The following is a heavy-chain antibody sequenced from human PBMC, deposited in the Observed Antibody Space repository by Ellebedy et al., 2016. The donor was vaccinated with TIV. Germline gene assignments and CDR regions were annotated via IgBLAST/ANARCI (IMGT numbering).Heavy chain of an antibody. CDR1: GGTFSTYA. CDR3: AREGREYNTPSQYFQH. CDR2: IIPMFGTT. J-gene: IGHJ1*01. V-gene: IGHV1-69*06. D-gene: IGHD6-6*01. Sequence: AASVKVSCKASGGTFSTYAISWVRQAPGEGLEWMGGIIPMFGTTNYAQKFQDRVTITADKSTSTAYMGLSSLRTEDTAVYYCAREGREYNTPSQYFQHWGQGTLVTVSS.